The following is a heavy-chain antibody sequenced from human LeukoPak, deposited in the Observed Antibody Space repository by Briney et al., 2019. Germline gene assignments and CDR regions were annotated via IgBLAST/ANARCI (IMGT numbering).Heavy chain of an antibody. CDR3: AREGIAAAGTLPAFDY. CDR1: GGSISSGDYH. CDR2: IYYSGST. D-gene: IGHD6-13*01. J-gene: IGHJ4*02. Sequence: SETLSLTCTVSGGSISSGDYHWSWIRQPPGKGLEWIGYIYYSGSTYYNPSLKSRVTISVDTSKNQFSLKLSSVTAADTAVYYCAREGIAAAGTLPAFDYWGQGTLVTVSS. V-gene: IGHV4-30-4*02.